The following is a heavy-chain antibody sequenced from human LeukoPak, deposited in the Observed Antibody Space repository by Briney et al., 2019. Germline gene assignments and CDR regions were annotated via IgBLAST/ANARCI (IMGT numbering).Heavy chain of an antibody. J-gene: IGHJ6*02. Sequence: ASVQVSCKASGYILSDYYVHWIRQAPGQGLEWMGWIDPNNGGTHHAPNFQGRATITRDSAISTVYLDLRRLTSDDTAIYYCARSRRPFYYYGMHVWGLGTSVTVSS. V-gene: IGHV1-2*02. CDR1: GYILSDYY. CDR3: ARSRRPFYYYGMHV. CDR2: IDPNNGGT.